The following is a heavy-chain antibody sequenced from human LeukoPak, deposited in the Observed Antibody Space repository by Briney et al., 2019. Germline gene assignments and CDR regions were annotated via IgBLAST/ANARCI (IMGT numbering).Heavy chain of an antibody. CDR3: AAADSISSSSDYYYYGMDV. V-gene: IGHV1-58*01. D-gene: IGHD6-13*01. CDR1: GSTFSSSA. Sequence: SVKVSCKASGSTFSSSAVQWVRQARGQRLEWIGWIVVGSGNTNYAQKFQERVTITGDMSTSTAYMELSSLRSEDTAVYYCAAADSISSSSDYYYYGMDVWGQGTTVTVSS. CDR2: IVVGSGNT. J-gene: IGHJ6*02.